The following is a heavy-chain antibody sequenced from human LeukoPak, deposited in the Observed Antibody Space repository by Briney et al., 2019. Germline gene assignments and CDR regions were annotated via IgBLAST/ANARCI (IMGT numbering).Heavy chain of an antibody. Sequence: SETLSLTCTVSGGPITSRRYSWGWIRQPPGKELEWIGTIFFDGSTYYNPPLKSRVTISVDTSKNQFSLKLSSVTAADTAVYYCXRLTAXVTYFDXWGXXTXXXVSS. CDR3: XRLTAXVTYFDX. J-gene: IGHJ4*01. D-gene: IGHD5-18*01. CDR1: GGPITSRRYS. CDR2: IFFDGST. V-gene: IGHV4-39*07.